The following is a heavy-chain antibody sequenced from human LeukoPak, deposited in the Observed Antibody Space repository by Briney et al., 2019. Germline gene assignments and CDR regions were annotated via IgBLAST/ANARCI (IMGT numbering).Heavy chain of an antibody. CDR2: IYHSGST. Sequence: SGTLSLTCAVSGGSISSSNWWSWVRQPPGKGLEWIGEIYHSGSTNYNPSLKSRVTISVDKSKNQFSLKLSSVTAADTAVYYCARATGLGESSPDYWGQGTLVTVSS. V-gene: IGHV4-4*02. D-gene: IGHD3-16*02. J-gene: IGHJ4*02. CDR1: GGSISSSNW. CDR3: ARATGLGESSPDY.